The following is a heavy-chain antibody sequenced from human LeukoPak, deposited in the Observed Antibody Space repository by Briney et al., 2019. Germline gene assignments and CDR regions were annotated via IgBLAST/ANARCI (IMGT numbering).Heavy chain of an antibody. D-gene: IGHD2-15*01. J-gene: IGHJ4*02. Sequence: ASVKVSCKASGGTFSSYAISWVRQAPGQGLEWMGWINPNSGGTNYAQKFQGRVTMTRDTSISTAYMELSRLRSDDTAVYYCAREVVVAATVDYWGQGTLVTVSS. CDR3: AREVVVAATVDY. CDR2: INPNSGGT. CDR1: GGTFSSYA. V-gene: IGHV1-2*02.